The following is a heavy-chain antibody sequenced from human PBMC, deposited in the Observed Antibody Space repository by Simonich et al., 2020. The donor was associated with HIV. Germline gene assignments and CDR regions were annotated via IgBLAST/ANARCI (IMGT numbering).Heavy chain of an antibody. V-gene: IGHV4-34*01. J-gene: IGHJ3*02. CDR2: IDDSGSP. CDR1: GGSSSGYY. Sequence: QVQLQQWGAGLLKPSETLSLTCAVYGGSSSGYYWSWIRQPPGKGLECIGDIDDSGSPNYSPSLKSRVTISLDTSKNQFSLKLSSVTAADTAVYYCARHSGYADAFDIWGQGTMITVSS. CDR3: ARHSGYADAFDI. D-gene: IGHD5-12*01.